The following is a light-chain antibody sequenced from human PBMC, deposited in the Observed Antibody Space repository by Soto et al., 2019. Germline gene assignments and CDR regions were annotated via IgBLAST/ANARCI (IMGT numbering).Light chain of an antibody. Sequence: QAVVTQEPSLTVSPGGTVTLTCASSTGAVTSGYYPNWFQQKPGQAPRALIYSTSNKYSWTPARFSGSLLGGKAALTLSGVQPEDAAEYYCLLYYGGAQAVFGGGTKLTVL. CDR3: LLYYGGAQAV. CDR1: TGAVTSGYY. V-gene: IGLV7-43*01. CDR2: STS. J-gene: IGLJ2*01.